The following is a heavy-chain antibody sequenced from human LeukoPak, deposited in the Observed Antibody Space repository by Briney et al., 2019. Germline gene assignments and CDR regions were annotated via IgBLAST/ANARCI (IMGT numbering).Heavy chain of an antibody. CDR1: GGSFSGYY. Sequence: SETLSLTCAVYGGSFSGYYWSWIRQPPGKGLEWIGEINHSGSTNYNPSLKSRVTISVDTSKNQFSLKLSSVTAADTAVYYCARGVDIVATGAFNFDYWGQGTLVTVSS. CDR2: INHSGST. V-gene: IGHV4-34*01. D-gene: IGHD5-12*01. CDR3: ARGVDIVATGAFNFDY. J-gene: IGHJ4*02.